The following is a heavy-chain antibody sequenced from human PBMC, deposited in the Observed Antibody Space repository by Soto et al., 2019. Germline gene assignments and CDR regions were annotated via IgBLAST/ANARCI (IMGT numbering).Heavy chain of an antibody. CDR1: GYTFTSYG. CDR2: ISAHNGDT. Sequence: QVHLVQSGAEVKKPGASVKVSCKCSGYTFTSYGITWVRQAPGQGLEWMGWISAHNGDTDYAQKLQGRVTVTRDTSTSTAYMELRSLRSDDTAVYYCARGRYGDYWGQGALVTVSS. V-gene: IGHV1-18*01. CDR3: ARGRYGDY. D-gene: IGHD1-1*01. J-gene: IGHJ4*02.